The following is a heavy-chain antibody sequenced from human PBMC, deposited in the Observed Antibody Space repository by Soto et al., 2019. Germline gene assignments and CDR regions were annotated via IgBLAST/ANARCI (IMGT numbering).Heavy chain of an antibody. V-gene: IGHV3-30-3*01. D-gene: IGHD1-26*01. Sequence: GGSLRLSCAVSGFTLSSHAMHWVRQAPGKGLEWVALILSDGSNKYYADSVKGRFTTSRDNSKNTMYLQMNSLSVADTAVYYCARDDEGGSDCDLGYWGQGALVTVSS. CDR3: ARDDEGGSDCDLGY. CDR1: GFTLSSHA. J-gene: IGHJ4*02. CDR2: ILSDGSNK.